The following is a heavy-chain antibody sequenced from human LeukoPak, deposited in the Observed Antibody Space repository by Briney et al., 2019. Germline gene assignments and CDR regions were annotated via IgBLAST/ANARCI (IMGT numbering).Heavy chain of an antibody. CDR2: ISGSGGST. V-gene: IGHV3-23*01. CDR3: AKDRGLTYYYGSGSFDY. J-gene: IGHJ4*02. CDR1: GFTFSSYA. D-gene: IGHD3-10*01. Sequence: GGSLRLSCAASGFTFSSYAMSWVRQAPGKGLEWVSAISGSGGSTYYADSVKGRFTISRDNSKNTLYLQMNSLRAEDTAVYYCAKDRGLTYYYGSGSFDYWGQGTLVTVSS.